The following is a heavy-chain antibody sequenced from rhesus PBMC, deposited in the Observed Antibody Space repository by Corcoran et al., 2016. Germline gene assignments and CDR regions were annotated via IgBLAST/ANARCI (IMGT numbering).Heavy chain of an antibody. CDR3: ATREIDYYGSGYWDYFDY. V-gene: IGHV4S7*01. D-gene: IGHD3-28*01. CDR1: GGSISGGYY. J-gene: IGHJ4*01. CDR2: IFGNSANT. Sequence: QVQLQESGPGLVKPSETLSLTCPVSGGSISGGYYCGWTRQHPGKGLEWMGNIFGNSANTYYNPSLKSRVTISKDTSKNQFSLKLSSVTAADTAVYYCATREIDYYGSGYWDYFDYWGQGVLVTVSS.